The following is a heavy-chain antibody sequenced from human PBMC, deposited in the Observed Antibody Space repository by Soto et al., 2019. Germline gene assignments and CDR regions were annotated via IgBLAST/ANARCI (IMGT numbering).Heavy chain of an antibody. CDR1: GFTFSTSW. J-gene: IGHJ4*02. Sequence: EVQLVESGGGLVQPGGSLRLSCAASGFTFSTSWVNWVRQAPGKGLEWVANINPDGSAQYYVDSVKGRFTISRDNAKNSLFLQMNSLRADDTAVYYCTRISRGPPSDHWGKGTLVTVSS. D-gene: IGHD3-10*01. CDR3: TRISRGPPSDH. V-gene: IGHV3-7*03. CDR2: INPDGSAQ.